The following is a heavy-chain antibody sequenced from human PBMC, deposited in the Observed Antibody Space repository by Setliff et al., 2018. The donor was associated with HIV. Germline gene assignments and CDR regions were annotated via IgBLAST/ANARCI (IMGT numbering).Heavy chain of an antibody. J-gene: IGHJ6*03. CDR1: GDTFTSYD. D-gene: IGHD4-17*01. Sequence: SVKVSCKTSGDTFTSYDINWVRQAAGHGLEWMGWMTPYSGNTGYAQKFQGRVSMTRNTSISTAYMELRSLRSDDTAVYYCARVIDYGVLYWSYYMDVWGKGTTVTVSS. V-gene: IGHV1-8*02. CDR3: ARVIDYGVLYWSYYMDV. CDR2: MTPYSGNT.